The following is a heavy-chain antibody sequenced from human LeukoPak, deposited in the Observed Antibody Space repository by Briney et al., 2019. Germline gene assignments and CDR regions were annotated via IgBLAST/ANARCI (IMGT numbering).Heavy chain of an antibody. D-gene: IGHD5-18*01. V-gene: IGHV4-39*01. J-gene: IGHJ5*02. CDR2: IYYSGST. CDR1: GGSISTSNYY. Sequence: SETLSLTCTVSGGSISTSNYYWGWIRQPPGKGLEWIGSIYYSGSTYYNPSLKSRVTISVDTSKNQFSLKLSSVTAADTAVYYCARGRGYMTTTRWFDPWGQGTLVTVSS. CDR3: ARGRGYMTTTRWFDP.